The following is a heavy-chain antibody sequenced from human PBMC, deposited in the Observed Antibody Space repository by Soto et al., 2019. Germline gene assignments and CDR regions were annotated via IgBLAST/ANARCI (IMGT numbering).Heavy chain of an antibody. CDR1: GFTFSSYS. CDR3: GGDTSTLTLYAFDV. CDR2: ISSSSSYI. Sequence: GGSLRLSCAASGFTFSSYSMNWVRQAPGKGLEWVSSISSSSSYIYYADSVKGRFTISRDKAKNSLFLQMNNLRAEENAVYYCGGDTSTLTLYAFDVWGQGTMVTVSS. J-gene: IGHJ3*01. D-gene: IGHD1-1*01. V-gene: IGHV3-21*01.